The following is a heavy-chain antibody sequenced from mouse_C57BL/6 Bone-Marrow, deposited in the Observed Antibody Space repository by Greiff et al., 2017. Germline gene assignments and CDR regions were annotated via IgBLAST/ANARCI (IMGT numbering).Heavy chain of an antibody. CDR1: GFTFSDYY. V-gene: IGHV5-12*01. CDR2: ISNGGGST. Sequence: EVKLVESGGGLVQPGGSLKLSCAASGFTFSDYYMYWVRQTPEKRLEWVAYISNGGGSTYYPDTVKGRFTISRDNAKNTLYLQMSRLKSEDTAMYYCAISTMITTRYFDVWGTGTTVTVSS. CDR3: AISTMITTRYFDV. J-gene: IGHJ1*03. D-gene: IGHD2-4*01.